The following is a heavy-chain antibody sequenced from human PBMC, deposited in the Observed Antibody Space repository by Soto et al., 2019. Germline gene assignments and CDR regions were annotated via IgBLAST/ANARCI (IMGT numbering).Heavy chain of an antibody. CDR2: VYYTGSN. CDR3: ASSVAVLRAHIHX. Sequence: SETLSLTGSVSGGSISGSYWSWIRQSPGKGLEWLFYVYYTGSNNYRHSLRSRVSISVETSKNEFSLRLSSVTAADTAVYFCASSVAVLRAHIHXWGQGTQVTVS. D-gene: IGHD1-26*01. V-gene: IGHV4-59*01. CDR1: GGSISGSY. J-gene: IGHJ4*02.